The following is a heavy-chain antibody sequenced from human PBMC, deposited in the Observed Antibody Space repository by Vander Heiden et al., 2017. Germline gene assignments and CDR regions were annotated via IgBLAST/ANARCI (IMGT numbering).Heavy chain of an antibody. CDR1: GFTFSSYG. V-gene: IGHV3-30*03. CDR3: ASPSFDY. CDR2: ISYDGSNK. J-gene: IGHJ4*02. Sequence: QVQLVESGGGVVQPGRSLRLSCAASGFTFSSYGMRWVRQAPGKGLEWVAVISYDGSNKYYADSVKGRFTISRDNSKNTLYLQMNSLRAEDTAVYYCASPSFDYWGQGTLVTVSS.